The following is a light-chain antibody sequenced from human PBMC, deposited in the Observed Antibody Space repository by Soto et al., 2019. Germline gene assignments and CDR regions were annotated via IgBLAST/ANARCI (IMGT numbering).Light chain of an antibody. CDR3: MQDLQTPYT. V-gene: IGKV2-28*01. J-gene: IGKJ2*01. CDR2: LGS. Sequence: DIVMTQSPLSLPFTPGEPASISCRSSQSLRQSNGYNYLDWYLQKPGQSPQLLIYLGSNRASGVPDRFHGRGSGTDVTLKISRVEAEYVGVYSCMQDLQTPYTFGQGTKLDIK. CDR1: QSLRQSNGYNY.